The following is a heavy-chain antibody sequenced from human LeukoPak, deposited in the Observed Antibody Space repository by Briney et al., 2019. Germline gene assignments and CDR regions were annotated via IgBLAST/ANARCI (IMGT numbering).Heavy chain of an antibody. Sequence: GGSLRLSCAASGFTLSGHWMHWFRQPPGKGLAWVSRNKYDGSESYYADSVKGRFTISRDNSKNALYLQMNSLRVEDTAVYYCAIDPNWGTHSWGQGVLVTVSS. D-gene: IGHD7-27*01. CDR3: AIDPNWGTHS. J-gene: IGHJ4*02. V-gene: IGHV3-74*01. CDR1: GFTLSGHW. CDR2: NKYDGSES.